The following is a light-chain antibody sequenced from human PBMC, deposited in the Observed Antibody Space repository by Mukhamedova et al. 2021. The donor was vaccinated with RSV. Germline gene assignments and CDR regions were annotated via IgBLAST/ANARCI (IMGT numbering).Light chain of an antibody. Sequence: WYQRRAHGKAPKRLIYAASSLQSGVPSRFSGSGSGTEFTLTISSLQPEDFATYYCLQHNSYPWAFGQGTKVEIK. CDR3: LQHNSYPWA. V-gene: IGKV1-17*01. J-gene: IGKJ1*01. CDR2: AAS.